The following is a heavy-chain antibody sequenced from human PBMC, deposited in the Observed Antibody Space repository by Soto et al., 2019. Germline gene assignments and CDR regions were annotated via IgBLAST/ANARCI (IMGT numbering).Heavy chain of an antibody. V-gene: IGHV1-8*01. Sequence: QVQLVQSGAEVKKPGASVKVSCKASGYTFTSYDINWVRQATGQGLEWMGWMNPNSGNTGYAQKFQGRATMTRNTSISTCYMELSSLRSEDTAVYYCARALPGYCISTSCYRWFDPWGQGTLVTVSS. CDR2: MNPNSGNT. CDR3: ARALPGYCISTSCYRWFDP. CDR1: GYTFTSYD. J-gene: IGHJ5*02. D-gene: IGHD2-2*02.